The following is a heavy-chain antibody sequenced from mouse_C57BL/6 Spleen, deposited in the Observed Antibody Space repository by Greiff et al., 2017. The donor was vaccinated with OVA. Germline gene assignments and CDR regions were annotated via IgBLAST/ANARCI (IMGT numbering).Heavy chain of an antibody. CDR2: IYPGNSDT. Sequence: EVQLQQSGTVLARPGASVKMSCKTSGYTFTSYWMHWVKQRPGKGLEWIGAIYPGNSDTSYNQKFKGKAKLTAVTSASTAYRELSRLTKEDSAVYYCTSLYGGRGDYYDYWGQGTTLTVSS. D-gene: IGHD1-1*02. V-gene: IGHV1-5*01. CDR1: GYTFTSYW. CDR3: TSLYGGRGDYYDY. J-gene: IGHJ2*01.